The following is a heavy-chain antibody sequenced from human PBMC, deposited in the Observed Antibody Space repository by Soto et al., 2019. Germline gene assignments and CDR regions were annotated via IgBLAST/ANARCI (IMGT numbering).Heavy chain of an antibody. CDR3: ARDASGHFDY. D-gene: IGHD6-19*01. V-gene: IGHV3-53*01. Sequence: GGSLRISCLVAGFTVSDSMSWVRQAAGKGLECVSFIHTDGSTHHTDPVRGRFTISRANSKNTLYFQMDRLRVDDTDVYFCARDASGHFDYWSQGTLVTVSS. J-gene: IGHJ4*02. CDR1: GFTVSDS. CDR2: IHTDGST.